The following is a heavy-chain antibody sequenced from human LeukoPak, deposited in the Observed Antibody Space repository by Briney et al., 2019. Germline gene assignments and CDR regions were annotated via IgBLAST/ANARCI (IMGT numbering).Heavy chain of an antibody. CDR1: GLPFNRYS. CDR2: ISSCSSYI. CDR3: ALTNYGGNSAFGDY. V-gene: IGHV3-21*01. J-gene: IGHJ4*02. D-gene: IGHD4-23*01. Sequence: KTGGSLTLLCAPSGLPFNRYSMNWVRQAPGKGLEWVSSISSCSSYIYYADSVKGRFTISRDNAKNSLYLQMNSLRAEDTAVYYYALTNYGGNSAFGDYWGQGTLVTVSA.